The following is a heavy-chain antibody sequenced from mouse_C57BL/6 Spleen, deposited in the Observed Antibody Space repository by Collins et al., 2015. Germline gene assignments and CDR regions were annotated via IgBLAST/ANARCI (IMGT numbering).Heavy chain of an antibody. CDR1: GYTFTNYW. D-gene: IGHD2-4*01. CDR2: IHPNSGNT. V-gene: IGHV1-64*01. J-gene: IGHJ1*03. CDR3: VSAYDYDDWYFDV. Sequence: QVQLQQPGAELVKPGASVKLSCKASGYTFTNYWMHWVKQRPGQGLEWIGMIHPNSGNTNYDEKFKIKATLTVDKSSSTAYMQLSSLTSDDSAVYYCVSAYDYDDWYFDVWGTGTTVTVSS.